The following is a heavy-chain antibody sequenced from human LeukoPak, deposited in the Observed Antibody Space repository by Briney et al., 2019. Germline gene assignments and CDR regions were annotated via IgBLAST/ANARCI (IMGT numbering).Heavy chain of an antibody. CDR3: GKTSTSCCDY. J-gene: IGHJ4*02. Sequence: GGSLRLSCAASGFTFSSYWMHWVRQAPGKGLVWVSRISPDGSDTSYADSVKGRFTISRDNAKNTVLLQMNSLRAEDTALYYCGKTSTSCCDYWGQGTLVTVSS. CDR1: GFTFSSYW. V-gene: IGHV3-74*01. CDR2: ISPDGSDT. D-gene: IGHD2-2*01.